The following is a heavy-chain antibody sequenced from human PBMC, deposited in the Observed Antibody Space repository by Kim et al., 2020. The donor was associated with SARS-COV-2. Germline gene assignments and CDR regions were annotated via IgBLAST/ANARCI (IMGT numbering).Heavy chain of an antibody. D-gene: IGHD3-22*01. J-gene: IGHJ4*02. Sequence: GGSLRLSCAAPGFTFSSYAMHWVRQAPGKGLEWVAVISYDGSNKYYADSVKGRFTISRDNSKNTLYLQMNSLRAEDTAVYYCARPHSGGYYAHFDYWGQGTLVTVSS. CDR2: ISYDGSNK. V-gene: IGHV3-30-3*01. CDR3: ARPHSGGYYAHFDY. CDR1: GFTFSSYA.